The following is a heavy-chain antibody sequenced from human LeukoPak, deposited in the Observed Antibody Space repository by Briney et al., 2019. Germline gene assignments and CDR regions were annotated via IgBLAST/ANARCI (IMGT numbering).Heavy chain of an antibody. CDR3: ARLSAVDLITFGGLGLPGYFDY. V-gene: IGHV4-38-2*02. D-gene: IGHD3-16*01. J-gene: IGHJ4*02. Sequence: SETLSLTCTVSGYSISSGYFWGWIRQPPGKGLEWIANIYYSGSAYYNPSLKSRVTISVDTSQNQFSLKLRSVTAADTAVYYCARLSAVDLITFGGLGLPGYFDYWGQGTLVTVSS. CDR2: IYYSGSA. CDR1: GYSISSGYF.